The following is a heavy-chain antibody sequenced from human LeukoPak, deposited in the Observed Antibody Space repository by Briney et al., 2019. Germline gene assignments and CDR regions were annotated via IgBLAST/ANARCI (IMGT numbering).Heavy chain of an antibody. V-gene: IGHV3-23*01. D-gene: IGHD3-10*01. CDR1: GFTFNNYG. CDR3: AKGGLYGSALDYYLDY. CDR2: ISGSGGST. Sequence: QSGGSLRLSCAASGFTFNNYGMSWVRQAPRKGLEWVSGISGSGGSTYYANSVKGRFTISRDNSKNTLYLQMNSLRAEDTAVYYCAKGGLYGSALDYYLDYWGQGTLVTVTS. J-gene: IGHJ4*02.